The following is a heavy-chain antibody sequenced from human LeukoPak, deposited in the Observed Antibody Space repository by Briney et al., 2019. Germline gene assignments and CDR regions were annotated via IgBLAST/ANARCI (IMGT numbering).Heavy chain of an antibody. Sequence: SETLSLTCAVYGGSFSGYYWSWIRQPPGKGLEWIGEINHSGCTNYNPSLKSRVTISVDTSKNQFSLKLSSVTAADTAVYYCARVLRAFDIWGQGTMVTVSS. J-gene: IGHJ3*02. CDR2: INHSGCT. CDR1: GGSFSGYY. V-gene: IGHV4-34*01. CDR3: ARVLRAFDI.